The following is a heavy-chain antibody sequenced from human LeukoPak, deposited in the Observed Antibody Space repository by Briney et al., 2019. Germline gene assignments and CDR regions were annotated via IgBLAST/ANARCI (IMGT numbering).Heavy chain of an antibody. CDR1: GYSFTTFW. D-gene: IGHD2-2*01. Sequence: GESLKISCKGSGYSFTTFWIGWVRQMPGKGPEWMGIIYPGDSDTRYSPSFQGQVTISADKSITTAYLQWSSLKASDTAMYFCARRKGCSSTSCPPDYWGQGTMVTASS. J-gene: IGHJ4*02. CDR2: IYPGDSDT. CDR3: ARRKGCSSTSCPPDY. V-gene: IGHV5-51*01.